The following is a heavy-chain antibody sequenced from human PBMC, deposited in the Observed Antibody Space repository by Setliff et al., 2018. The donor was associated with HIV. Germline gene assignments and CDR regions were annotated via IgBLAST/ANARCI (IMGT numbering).Heavy chain of an antibody. Sequence: PSETLSLTCTVSDDSIDSPHCWSWVRQSLEKGLEWIGEVCQRGGINYYPFFWSRAIISMDKPRGYFSLRLTSVTAADTAIYFCVRNSGWALGSWGQGILVTVSS. D-gene: IGHD3-16*01. J-gene: IGHJ4*02. V-gene: IGHV4-4*02. CDR1: DDSIDSPHC. CDR3: VRNSGWALGS. CDR2: VCQRGGI.